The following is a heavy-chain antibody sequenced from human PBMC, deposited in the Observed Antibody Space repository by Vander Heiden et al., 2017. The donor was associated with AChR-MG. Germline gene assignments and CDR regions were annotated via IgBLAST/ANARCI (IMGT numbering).Heavy chain of an antibody. J-gene: IGHJ6*02. V-gene: IGHV3-21*01. Sequence: EVQLVESGGGLVKPGGSLRLSCAASGFTFSSYSMNWVRQAPGKGLEWVSSISSSSSYIYYADSVKGRFTISRDNAKNSLYLQMNSLRAEDTAVYYCARWETVAGTLPHGMDVWGQGTTVTVSS. CDR2: ISSSSSYI. CDR3: ARWETVAGTLPHGMDV. CDR1: GFTFSSYS. D-gene: IGHD6-19*01.